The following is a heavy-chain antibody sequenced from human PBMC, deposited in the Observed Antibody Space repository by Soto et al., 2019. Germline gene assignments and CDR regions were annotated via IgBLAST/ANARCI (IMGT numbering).Heavy chain of an antibody. Sequence: GGSLRPSCAASGFTFSSYGMHWVRQAPGKGLEWVAVIWYDGSNKYYADSVKGRFTISRDNSKNTLYLQMNSLRAEDTAVYYCARESYYYDSSGYQHIRVFDYWGQGTLVTVSS. V-gene: IGHV3-33*01. J-gene: IGHJ4*02. CDR2: IWYDGSNK. CDR3: ARESYYYDSSGYQHIRVFDY. D-gene: IGHD3-22*01. CDR1: GFTFSSYG.